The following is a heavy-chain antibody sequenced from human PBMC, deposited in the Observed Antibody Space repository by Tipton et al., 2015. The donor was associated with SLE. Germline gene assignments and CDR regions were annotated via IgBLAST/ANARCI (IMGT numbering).Heavy chain of an antibody. V-gene: IGHV4-38-2*02. CDR1: GYSISSNSY. D-gene: IGHD6-19*01. CDR2: IYHSGST. Sequence: TLSLTCTVSGYSISSNSYWGWIRQPPGKGLEWIGSIYHSGSTYYNPSLKSRVTISVDTSKNQFSLKLSSVSAADTAVYYCARVRQWLPTIWGQGTMVTVSS. CDR3: ARVRQWLPTI. J-gene: IGHJ3*02.